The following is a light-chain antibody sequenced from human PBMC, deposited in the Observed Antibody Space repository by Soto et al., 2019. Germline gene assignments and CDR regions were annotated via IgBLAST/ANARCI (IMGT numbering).Light chain of an antibody. CDR1: TGAVTSGHY. CDR3: LLSYSGARSRV. CDR2: DTS. V-gene: IGLV7-46*01. Sequence: VVTQEPSLTVSPGGTVTLTCGSSTGAVTSGHYPYWFQQKPGQAPRTLIYDTSNKHSWTPARFSGSLLGGKAALTLSGAQPEDEAEYYCLLSYSGARSRVFGTGTKVTVL. J-gene: IGLJ1*01.